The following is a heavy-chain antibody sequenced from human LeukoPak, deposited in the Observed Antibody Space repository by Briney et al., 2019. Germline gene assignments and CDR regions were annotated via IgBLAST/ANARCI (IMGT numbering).Heavy chain of an antibody. CDR1: GYSISSGYY. CDR3: ARDQNHYYDSSGYYYDWFDP. Sequence: SETLSLTCTVSGYSISSGYYWGWIRQPPGKGLEWIGTIYHSGSTYYNPSLKSRVTISVDTSKNQFSLKLSSVTAADTAVYYCARDQNHYYDSSGYYYDWFDPWGQGTLVTVSS. J-gene: IGHJ5*02. V-gene: IGHV4-38-2*02. CDR2: IYHSGST. D-gene: IGHD3-22*01.